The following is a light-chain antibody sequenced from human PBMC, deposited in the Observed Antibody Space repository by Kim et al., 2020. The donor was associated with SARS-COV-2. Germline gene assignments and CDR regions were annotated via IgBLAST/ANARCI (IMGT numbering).Light chain of an antibody. CDR3: CSYAGSYTWV. V-gene: IGLV2-11*01. Sequence: TISCPGTSSDVGSYNYVSWYQQHPGKAPKVMIYDVSKRPSGVPDRFSGSKSGNTASLTISGLQAEDEADYYCCSYAGSYTWVFGGGTQLTVL. J-gene: IGLJ3*02. CDR2: DVS. CDR1: SSDVGSYNY.